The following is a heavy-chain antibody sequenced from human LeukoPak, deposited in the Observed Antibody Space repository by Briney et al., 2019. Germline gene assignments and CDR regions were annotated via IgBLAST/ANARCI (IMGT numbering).Heavy chain of an antibody. V-gene: IGHV1-2*02. J-gene: IGHJ1*01. Sequence: ASVKVSCKASGYNFIGYYMHWVRQAPGQGLEWMGWINPQSGDTNYVQKFQGRVTMTRDTSIKTVDMELSSLRSDDTAVYYCATGEKGTSWWDDLQHEGQGAVVTVSS. CDR1: GYNFIGYY. CDR3: ATGEKGTSWWDDLQH. D-gene: IGHD1-26*01. CDR2: INPQSGDT.